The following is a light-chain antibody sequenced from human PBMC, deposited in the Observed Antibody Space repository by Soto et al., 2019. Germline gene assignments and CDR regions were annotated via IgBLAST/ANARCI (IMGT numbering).Light chain of an antibody. J-gene: IGKJ1*01. Sequence: EIVLTQSPGTLSLSPGERATLSCRASQSVSTRSLAWYQQKPGQAPRLLISGASSRAADIPDRFSGSGSGTDFTLTINRLEPEDFAAYYCQQYDSSPRTFGQGTKVDIK. CDR3: QQYDSSPRT. CDR2: GAS. V-gene: IGKV3-20*01. CDR1: QSVSTRS.